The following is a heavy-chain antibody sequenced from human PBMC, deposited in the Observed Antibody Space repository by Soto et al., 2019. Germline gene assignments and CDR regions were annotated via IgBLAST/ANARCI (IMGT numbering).Heavy chain of an antibody. CDR2: MYYSGTT. CDR1: GASFSSSSYY. CDR3: ATHPAISATSFYGMDV. J-gene: IGHJ6*02. V-gene: IGHV4-39*01. D-gene: IGHD3-3*01. Sequence: LSLTCSVSGASFSSSSYYWGWIRQPPEKGLEWIATMYYSGTTYYNPSLKSRVTVSIDTSKDQFSLKLTSVTAADTAMYYCATHPAISATSFYGMDVWGHGTTVTVSS.